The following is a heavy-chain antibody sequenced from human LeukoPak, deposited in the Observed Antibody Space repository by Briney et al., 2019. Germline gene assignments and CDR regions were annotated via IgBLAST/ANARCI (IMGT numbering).Heavy chain of an antibody. CDR3: AEDNLVRTFGGVIAYFDY. V-gene: IGHV3-30*02. CDR2: IRYDGSNK. D-gene: IGHD3-16*02. J-gene: IGHJ4*02. Sequence: AGGSLRLSCAASGFTFSSYGMHWVRQAPGKGLEWVAFIRYDGSNKYYADSVKGRFTISRDNSKNTLYLQMNSLRAEDTAVYYCAEDNLVRTFGGVIAYFDYWGQGTLVTVSS. CDR1: GFTFSSYG.